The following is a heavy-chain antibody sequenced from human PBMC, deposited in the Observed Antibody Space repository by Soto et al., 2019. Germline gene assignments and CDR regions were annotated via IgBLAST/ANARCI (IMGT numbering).Heavy chain of an antibody. CDR3: ARDLARELERPYYYYYMDV. V-gene: IGHV4-59*01. D-gene: IGHD1-1*01. CDR1: GGSISSYY. Sequence: SEILSLTCTVSGGSISSYYWSWIRQPPGKGLEWIGYIYYSGSTNYNPSLKSRVTISVDTSKNQFSLKLSSVTAADTAVYYCARDLARELERPYYYYYMDVWGKGTTVTVSS. CDR2: IYYSGST. J-gene: IGHJ6*03.